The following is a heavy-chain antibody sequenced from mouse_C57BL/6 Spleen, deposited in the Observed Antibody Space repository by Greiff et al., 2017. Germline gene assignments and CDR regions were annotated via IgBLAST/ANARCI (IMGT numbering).Heavy chain of an antibody. CDR3: ARSGDEGAMDY. D-gene: IGHD3-1*01. J-gene: IGHJ4*01. CDR2: IDPSDSYT. Sequence: QVQLKQPGAELVMPGASVKLSCKASGYTFTSYWMHWVKQRPGQGLEWIGEIDPSDSYTNYNQKFKGKSTLTVDKSSSTAYMQLSSLTSEDSAVYYCARSGDEGAMDYWGQGTSVTVSS. V-gene: IGHV1-69*01. CDR1: GYTFTSYW.